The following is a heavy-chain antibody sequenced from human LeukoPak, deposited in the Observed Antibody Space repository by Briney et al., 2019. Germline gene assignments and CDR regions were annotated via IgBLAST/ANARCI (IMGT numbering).Heavy chain of an antibody. V-gene: IGHV3-21*01. Sequence: GGSLRLSCAASGFTFSSYNMNWVRQATGKGLDWVSSISSSSNYIYYTDSVKGRFTISRDNAKNSLYLQMNSLRAEDTAVYYCARDAAKAQLAYFDYWGQGTLVTVSS. CDR3: ARDAAKAQLAYFDY. CDR2: ISSSSNYI. J-gene: IGHJ4*02. CDR1: GFTFSSYN. D-gene: IGHD6-13*01.